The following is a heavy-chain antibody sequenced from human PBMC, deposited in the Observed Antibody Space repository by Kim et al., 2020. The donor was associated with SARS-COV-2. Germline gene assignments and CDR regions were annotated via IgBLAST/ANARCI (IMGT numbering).Heavy chain of an antibody. CDR3: AKEHKDYGDFYFDS. D-gene: IGHD4-17*01. Sequence: AQSFQGRVTMTRDTSISTAYMDLTRLTSDDTALYYCAKEHKDYGDFYFDSWGQGTLVTVSS. V-gene: IGHV1-2*02. J-gene: IGHJ4*02.